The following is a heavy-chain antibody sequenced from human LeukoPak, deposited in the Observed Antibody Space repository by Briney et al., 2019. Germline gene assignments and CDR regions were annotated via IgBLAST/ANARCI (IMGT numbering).Heavy chain of an antibody. V-gene: IGHV4-39*01. CDR1: GGSISSSSYY. D-gene: IGHD2-15*01. J-gene: IGHJ3*02. CDR3: ARGPSVGVIVVVVAARHDAFDI. CDR2: IYYSGST. Sequence: SETLSLTCTVSGGSISSSSYYWGWISQPPGKGLERIGSIYYSGSTYYNPSLKSRVTISVDTSKNQFSLKLSSVTAADTAVYYCARGPSVGVIVVVVAARHDAFDIWGQGTMVTVSS.